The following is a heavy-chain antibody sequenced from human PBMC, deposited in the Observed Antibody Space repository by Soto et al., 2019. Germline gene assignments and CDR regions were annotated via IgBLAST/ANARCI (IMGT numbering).Heavy chain of an antibody. D-gene: IGHD5-12*01. V-gene: IGHV4-34*01. CDR1: GFTFSSYA. J-gene: IGHJ4*02. CDR2: INHSGST. CDR3: ARGLGYSGYDAPYYFDY. Sequence: PGGSLRLSCAASGFTFSSYAMSWVRQAPGKGLEWIGEINHSGSTNYNPSLKSRVTISVDTSKNQFSLKLSSVTAADTAVYYCARGLGYSGYDAPYYFDYWGQGTLVTVSS.